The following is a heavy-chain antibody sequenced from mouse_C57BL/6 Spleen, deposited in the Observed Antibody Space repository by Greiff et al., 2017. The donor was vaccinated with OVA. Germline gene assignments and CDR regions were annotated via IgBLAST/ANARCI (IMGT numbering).Heavy chain of an antibody. CDR2: INPNNGGT. CDR1: GYTFTDYY. CDR3: ARGDLYDGYSFAY. J-gene: IGHJ3*01. Sequence: VQLQQSGPELVKPGASVKISCKASGYTFTDYYMNWVKQSHGKSLEWIGDINPNNGGTSYNQKFKGKATLTVDKSSSTAYMELRSLTSEDSAVYYCARGDLYDGYSFAYWGQGTLVTVSA. D-gene: IGHD2-3*01. V-gene: IGHV1-26*01.